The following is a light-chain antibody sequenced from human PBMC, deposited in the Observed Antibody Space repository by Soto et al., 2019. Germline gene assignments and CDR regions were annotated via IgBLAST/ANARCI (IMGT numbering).Light chain of an antibody. CDR2: AAS. CDR1: QSISSY. V-gene: IGKV1-39*01. CDR3: QQSYSTPNT. Sequence: DIQMTQSPSSLSASVGDRVTITCRASQSISSYLNWYQQKPGKAPKLLIYAASSLQSGVPSRFSGSGSGTDFTLTISSLQPEDFATYSCQQSYSTPNTFGQGTKVEIK. J-gene: IGKJ1*01.